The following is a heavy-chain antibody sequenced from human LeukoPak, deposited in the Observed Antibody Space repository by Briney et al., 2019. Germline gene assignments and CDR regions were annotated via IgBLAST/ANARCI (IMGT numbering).Heavy chain of an antibody. V-gene: IGHV3-11*01. CDR2: INVNGGAM. J-gene: IGHJ4*02. D-gene: IGHD6-13*01. Sequence: GGSLRLFCAASGFSFKDYYFSWIRQAPGKGLEWVSFINVNGGAMYYADFVKGRFTISRDNAKSSLDLEMNSLRVEYTAVYHCARGPRILAAGSYYFDYWGQGSLVTVSS. CDR1: GFSFKDYY. CDR3: ARGPRILAAGSYYFDY.